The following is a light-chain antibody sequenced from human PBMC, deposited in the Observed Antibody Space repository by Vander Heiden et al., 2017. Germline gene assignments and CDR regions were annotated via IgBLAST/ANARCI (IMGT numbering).Light chain of an antibody. CDR1: TPNIGAGYD. V-gene: IGLV1-40*01. Sequence: QSVLTQPPSASGAPGQRITISCAGSTPNIGAGYDVHWYQQLPGTAPKLLIYDHNKRPSGVPDRFSGSKSGTSASLAITGLQAEDEADYYCQSYDTSLSAWVFGGGTKLTVL. J-gene: IGLJ3*02. CDR2: DHN. CDR3: QSYDTSLSAWV.